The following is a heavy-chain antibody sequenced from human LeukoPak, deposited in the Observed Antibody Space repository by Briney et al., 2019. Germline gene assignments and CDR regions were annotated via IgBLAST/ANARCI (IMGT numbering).Heavy chain of an antibody. Sequence: GASVKVSCKASGYTFTSYGISWVRQAPGQGLEWMGGIIPIFGTANYAQKFQGRVTITADESTSTAYMELSSLRSEDTAVYYCARVSGYSGYDLAMYYFDYWGQGTLVTVSS. D-gene: IGHD5-12*01. CDR1: GYTFTSYG. V-gene: IGHV1-69*13. CDR3: ARVSGYSGYDLAMYYFDY. CDR2: IIPIFGTA. J-gene: IGHJ4*02.